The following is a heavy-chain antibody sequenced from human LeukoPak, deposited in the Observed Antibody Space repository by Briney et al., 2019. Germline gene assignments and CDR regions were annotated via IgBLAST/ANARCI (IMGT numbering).Heavy chain of an antibody. CDR1: GYTFTSYG. Sequence: GASAKVSCKASGYTFTSYGISWVRQAPGQGLEWMGWISAYNGNTNYAQKLQGRVTMTTDTSTSTAYMELRSLRSDDTAVYYCATVDTAMVPGLGSDYWGQGTLVTVSS. D-gene: IGHD5-18*01. CDR2: ISAYNGNT. V-gene: IGHV1-18*01. CDR3: ATVDTAMVPGLGSDY. J-gene: IGHJ4*02.